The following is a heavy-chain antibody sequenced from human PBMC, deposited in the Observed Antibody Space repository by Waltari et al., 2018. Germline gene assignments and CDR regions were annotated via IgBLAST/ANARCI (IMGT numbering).Heavy chain of an antibody. CDR3: AKGESRNIGPRHHYYYLEH. V-gene: IGHV4-34*01. D-gene: IGHD6-6*01. CDR1: GTSFPGYY. Sequence: QVQLQQSGAGLLKPSETLSLTCTVYGTSFPGYYWNWIRQAPGKGLGWIGEINHAENSTFTPSLSSRVTISLDTSKKQFSLTLTSVTAADTAVYFCAKGESRNIGPRHHYYYLEHWGKGTTVTVSS. CDR2: INHAENS. J-gene: IGHJ6*03.